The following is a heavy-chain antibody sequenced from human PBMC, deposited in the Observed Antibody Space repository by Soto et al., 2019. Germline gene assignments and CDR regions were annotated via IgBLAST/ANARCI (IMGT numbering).Heavy chain of an antibody. CDR1: GGSISTSTYY. J-gene: IGHJ6*02. V-gene: IGHV4-39*01. Sequence: SETLSLTCTVSGGSISTSTYYWGWIRQPPGKGLEWIGSIYYSGSTYYNPSLKSRVTISVDTSKNQFSLKLSSVTAADTAVYYCARHGASGWYVDYYYGMHVWGQGTTVTVSS. D-gene: IGHD6-19*01. CDR2: IYYSGST. CDR3: ARHGASGWYVDYYYGMHV.